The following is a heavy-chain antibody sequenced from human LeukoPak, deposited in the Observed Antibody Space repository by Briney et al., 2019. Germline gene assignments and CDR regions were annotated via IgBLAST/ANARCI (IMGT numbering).Heavy chain of an antibody. CDR2: ISRHNGNT. CDR3: ARDSLSGGASSYFDF. CDR1: GYTFSDFG. D-gene: IGHD1-26*01. Sequence: ASVKVSCKASGYTFSDFGLSWVRQAPRQGLEWMGWISRHNGNTKYAQKFQGRVTMTTDTSTTTAYMELRSLRSDDTAVHYCARDSLSGGASSYFDFWGQGTLVIVSS. V-gene: IGHV1-18*01. J-gene: IGHJ4*02.